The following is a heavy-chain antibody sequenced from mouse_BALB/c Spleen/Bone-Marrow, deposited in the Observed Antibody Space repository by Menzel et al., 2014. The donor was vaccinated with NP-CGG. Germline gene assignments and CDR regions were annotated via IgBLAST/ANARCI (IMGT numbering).Heavy chain of an antibody. D-gene: IGHD1-1*01. CDR1: GFAFSSYD. J-gene: IGHJ2*01. V-gene: IGHV5-12-1*01. CDR3: AREVLRDYFDY. Sequence: EVHLVESGGGLVKPGGSLKPSCAASGFAFSSYDMSWVRPTPEKRLEWVAYISSGGGSTYYPDTVKGRFTISRDNAKNTLYLQMSSLKSEDTAMYYCAREVLRDYFDYWGQGTTLTVSS. CDR2: ISSGGGST.